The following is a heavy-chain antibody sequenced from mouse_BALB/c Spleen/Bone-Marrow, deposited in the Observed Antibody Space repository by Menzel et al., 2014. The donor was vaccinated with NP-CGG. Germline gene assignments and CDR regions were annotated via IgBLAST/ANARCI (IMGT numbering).Heavy chain of an antibody. J-gene: IGHJ2*01. CDR1: GFTFSSYA. V-gene: IGHV5-9-1*01. D-gene: IGHD2-4*01. CDR3: ARHGITRLLDY. CDR2: ISSGDSYT. Sequence: EVMLVESGGGLVKPGGSLKLSCAASGFTFSSYAMSWVRQTPEKRLEWVATISSGDSYTYYPDSVKGRFTISRDNAKNTLYLQMSSLRSEDTAMYYCARHGITRLLDYWGQGTTLTVSS.